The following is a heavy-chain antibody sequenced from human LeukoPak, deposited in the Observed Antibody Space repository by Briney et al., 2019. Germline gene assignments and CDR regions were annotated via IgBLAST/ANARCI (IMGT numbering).Heavy chain of an antibody. V-gene: IGHV3-48*03. Sequence: GGSLRLSCAASGFTFSNYEMNWVRQAPGKGLEWVSYISSTGSNIYYSDSVKGRFTISRDNAKNSLYLQMNSVRAEDTAVYYCARGGRGYSFAQADYWGQGTLVTVSS. CDR1: GFTFSNYE. CDR3: ARGGRGYSFAQADY. J-gene: IGHJ4*02. D-gene: IGHD5-18*01. CDR2: ISSTGSNI.